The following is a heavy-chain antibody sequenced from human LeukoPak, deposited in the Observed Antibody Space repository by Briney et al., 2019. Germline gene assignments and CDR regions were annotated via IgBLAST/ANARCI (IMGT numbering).Heavy chain of an antibody. Sequence: RPSETLSLTCSVSNVSINSGGYYWSWIRQDPGKGLEWIGNIYYSGSTNYNPSLKSRVTISVDTSANQFSLKLQSVTAADTAVYYCARTLPLSRGVIVDSWGQGALVTVSS. V-gene: IGHV4-31*03. CDR3: ARTLPLSRGVIVDS. J-gene: IGHJ4*02. CDR1: NVSINSGGYY. D-gene: IGHD3-10*01. CDR2: IYYSGST.